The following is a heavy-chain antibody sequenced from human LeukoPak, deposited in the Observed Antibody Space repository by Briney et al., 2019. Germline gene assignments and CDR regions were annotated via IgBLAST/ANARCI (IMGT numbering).Heavy chain of an antibody. CDR2: IYYSGST. V-gene: IGHV4-31*03. CDR3: ARDRPARPYYYESSGYSLFDY. Sequence: PSETLSLTCTVSGGSISSGGYYWSWIRQHPGKGLEWIGYIYYSGSTYYNPSLKSRVTISVDTSKNQFSLKLSSVTAADTAVYYCARDRPARPYYYESSGYSLFDYWGQGTLVTVSS. D-gene: IGHD3-22*01. J-gene: IGHJ4*02. CDR1: GGSISSGGYY.